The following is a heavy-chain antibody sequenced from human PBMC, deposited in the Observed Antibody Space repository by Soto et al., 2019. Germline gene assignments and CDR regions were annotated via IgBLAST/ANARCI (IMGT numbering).Heavy chain of an antibody. CDR3: ARLSRSRIVVVPAAMADV. CDR2: IYYSGST. J-gene: IGHJ6*04. D-gene: IGHD2-2*01. CDR1: GGSISSSSYY. V-gene: IGHV4-39*01. Sequence: SETLSLTCTVSGGSISSSSYYWGWIRQPPGKGLEWIGSIYYSGSTYYNPSLKSRVTISVDTSKNQFSLKLSSVTAADTAVYYCARLSRSRIVVVPAAMADVWGKGTTVTVSS.